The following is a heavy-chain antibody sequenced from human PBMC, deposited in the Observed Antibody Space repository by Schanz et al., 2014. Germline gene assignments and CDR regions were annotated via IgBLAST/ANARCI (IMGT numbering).Heavy chain of an antibody. CDR1: GSTFNVYW. D-gene: IGHD1-26*01. CDR3: VKDLQRELLRDDHYYGMDV. CDR2: IKKDGSEK. V-gene: IGHV3-7*01. Sequence: EGQLVESGGGLVRPGGSLRLSCVASGSTFNVYWMSWVRQAPGKGLEWVANIKKDGSEKYYGDSVKGRFTISRDNTKNTMYLQMNSLRAEDTAVYYCVKDLQRELLRDDHYYGMDVWGQGTTVTVSS. J-gene: IGHJ6*02.